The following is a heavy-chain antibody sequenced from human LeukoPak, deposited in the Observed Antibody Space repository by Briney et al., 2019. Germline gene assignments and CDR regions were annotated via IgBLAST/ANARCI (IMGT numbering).Heavy chain of an antibody. CDR2: IVVGSGNT. CDR1: GFTFTSSA. CDR3: AAARITMVRGVPYFYYGMDV. D-gene: IGHD3-10*01. V-gene: IGHV1-58*02. J-gene: IGHJ6*02. Sequence: SVKVSCKASGFTFTSSAMQWVRQARGQRLEWIGWIVVGSGNTNYAQKFQERVTITRDMSTSTAYMELSSLRSEDTAVYYCAAARITMVRGVPYFYYGMDVWGQGTTVTVSS.